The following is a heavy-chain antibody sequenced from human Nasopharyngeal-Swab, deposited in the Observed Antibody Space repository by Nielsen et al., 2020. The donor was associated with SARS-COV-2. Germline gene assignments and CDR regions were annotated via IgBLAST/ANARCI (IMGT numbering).Heavy chain of an antibody. Sequence: WIRQPPGKGLEWIGEINHSGSTNYNPSLKSRVTISVDTSKNQFSLKLSSVTAADTAVYYCARGRTYYDFWSGYSSRGAFDYWGQGTLVTVS. D-gene: IGHD3-3*01. V-gene: IGHV4-34*01. CDR2: INHSGST. CDR3: ARGRTYYDFWSGYSSRGAFDY. J-gene: IGHJ4*02.